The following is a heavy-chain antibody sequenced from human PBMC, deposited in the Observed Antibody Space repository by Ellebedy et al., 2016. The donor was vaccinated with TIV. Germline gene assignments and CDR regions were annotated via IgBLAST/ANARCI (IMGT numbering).Heavy chain of an antibody. CDR3: ARDGAPLPPIGDNGNWFDP. CDR2: INSSRGST. V-gene: IGHV1-46*01. Sequence: ASVKVSCXSSGYTFTRYFIHWVRQAPGQGLEWMGIINSSRGSTNYAPKFQGRVTMTRDTSTRTVYLEVTSLKSEDTAVYYCARDGAPLPPIGDNGNWFDPWGQGSLITVSS. J-gene: IGHJ5*02. CDR1: GYTFTRYF. D-gene: IGHD4-17*01.